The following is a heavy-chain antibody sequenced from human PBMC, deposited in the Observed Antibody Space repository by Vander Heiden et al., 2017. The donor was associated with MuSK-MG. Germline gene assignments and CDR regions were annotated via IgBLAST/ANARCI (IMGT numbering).Heavy chain of an antibody. CDR2: IYSGGST. V-gene: IGHV3-66*01. J-gene: IGHJ2*01. CDR3: ARDRSHCSGGSCYHWYFDL. Sequence: EVQLVESGGGLVQPGGSLRLSCAAPAFTVRSNYMSWVRQAPGKGLEWVSVIYSGGSTYYADSVKGRVTISRDNAKNTLYLQMNSLRAEDTAVYYCARDRSHCSGGSCYHWYFDLWGHGNLVTVSS. CDR1: AFTVRSNY. D-gene: IGHD2-15*01.